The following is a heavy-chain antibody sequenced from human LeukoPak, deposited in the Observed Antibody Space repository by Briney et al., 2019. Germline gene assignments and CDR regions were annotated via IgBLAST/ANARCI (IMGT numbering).Heavy chain of an antibody. D-gene: IGHD2-2*01. CDR1: GVSISSYY. CDR3: AKYYCSRTSCYHFDY. V-gene: IGHV4-59*01. Sequence: PSETLSLTCTVSGVSISSYYWSWIRQPPGKGLEWIGYIHYSGSTNYNPSLKSRVTILADTSKNQFSLKLSSVTAAATAVYYCAKYYCSRTSCYHFDYWGQGTLVTVSS. J-gene: IGHJ4*02. CDR2: IHYSGST.